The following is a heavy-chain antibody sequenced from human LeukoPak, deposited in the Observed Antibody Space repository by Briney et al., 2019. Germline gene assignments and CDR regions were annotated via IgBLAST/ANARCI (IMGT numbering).Heavy chain of an antibody. CDR3: AKEITLDAFDI. D-gene: IGHD3-16*01. V-gene: IGHV3-33*06. CDR1: GFTFSSYG. Sequence: PGGSLRLSCAASGFTFSSYGMHWVRQAPGKGLEWVAVIWYDGSNKYYADSEKGRFTISRDNSKNTLYLQMNSLRAEDTAVYYCAKEITLDAFDIWGQGTMVTVSS. CDR2: IWYDGSNK. J-gene: IGHJ3*02.